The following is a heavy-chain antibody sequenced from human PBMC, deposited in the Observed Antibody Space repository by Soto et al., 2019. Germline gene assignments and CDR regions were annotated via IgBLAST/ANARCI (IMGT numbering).Heavy chain of an antibody. CDR3: ARDGAGIAVPYCMDV. V-gene: IGHV1-8*01. J-gene: IGHJ6*02. CDR1: GYTFTSYD. Sequence: ASVKVSCKASGYTFTSYDINWVRQATGQGLAWMGWMNPNSGNTGYAQKFQGRVTMTRNTSISTSYMELSSLRSEDTAVYYCARDGAGIAVPYCMDVWGQGTTVTVSS. CDR2: MNPNSGNT. D-gene: IGHD6-19*01.